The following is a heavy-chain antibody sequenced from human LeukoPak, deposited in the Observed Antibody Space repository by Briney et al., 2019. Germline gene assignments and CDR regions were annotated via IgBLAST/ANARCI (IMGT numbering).Heavy chain of an antibody. D-gene: IGHD5-12*01. CDR3: ARQRGSTYYYMDV. J-gene: IGHJ6*03. CDR1: GGSISSGSYY. V-gene: IGHV4-61*02. Sequence: PSETLSLTCTVSGGSISSGSYYWSWIRQPAGKGLEWIGRIYTSGSTNYNPSLKSRVTISVDTSKNQFSLKLRSVTAADTAVYYCARQRGSTYYYMDVWGKGTTVTVSS. CDR2: IYTSGST.